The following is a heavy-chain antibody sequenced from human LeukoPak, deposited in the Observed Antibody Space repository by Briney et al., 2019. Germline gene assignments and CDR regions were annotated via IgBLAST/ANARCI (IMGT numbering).Heavy chain of an antibody. Sequence: GSLRLSCLTSGFTFVNASMSWVRQAPGKGLEWVGLMKSKPEGGTTFYAAPVRGRFTISRDDSRNTLYLQMTSLTIGDTGVYYCTTGNPWGQGTLVTVSS. CDR3: TTGNP. CDR2: MKSKPEGGTT. J-gene: IGHJ5*02. CDR1: GFTFVNAS. V-gene: IGHV3-15*01.